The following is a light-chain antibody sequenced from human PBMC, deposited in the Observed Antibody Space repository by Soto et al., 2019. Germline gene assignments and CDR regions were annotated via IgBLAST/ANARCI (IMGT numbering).Light chain of an antibody. J-gene: IGKJ4*01. V-gene: IGKV1-27*01. CDR1: QDIKSS. CDR2: TAS. Sequence: DVQMTQSTPSLSASIGDRVSITCRASQDIKSSLAWYQKRPGKPPKLLIFTASRSEAGVPSRFRGSGSGTDFTLTITGLQPEDFATYYCQQYDNGPLTFGGGTEVE. CDR3: QQYDNGPLT.